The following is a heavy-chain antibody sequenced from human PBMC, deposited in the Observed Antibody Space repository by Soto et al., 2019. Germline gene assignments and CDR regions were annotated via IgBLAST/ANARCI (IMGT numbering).Heavy chain of an antibody. Sequence: SETLSLTCTVSGGSISSSSYYWGWIRQPPGKVLEWIGSIYYSGSTYYNPSLKSRVTISVDTSKNQFSLKLSSVTAADTAVYYCARGLITGSHYSGGWYYFDSWGQGTQVTVSS. J-gene: IGHJ4*02. D-gene: IGHD6-19*01. V-gene: IGHV4-39*01. CDR3: ARGLITGSHYSGGWYYFDS. CDR1: GGSISSSSYY. CDR2: IYYSGST.